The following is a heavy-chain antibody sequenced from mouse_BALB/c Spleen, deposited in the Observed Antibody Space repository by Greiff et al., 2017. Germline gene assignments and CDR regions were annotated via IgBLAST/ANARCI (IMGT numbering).Heavy chain of an antibody. V-gene: IGHV6-6*02. CDR1: GFTFSNYW. CDR2: IRLKSNNYAT. D-gene: IGHD2-4*01. CDR3: TRPLYYDYDGNAMDY. Sequence: EVKLEESGGGLVQPGGSMKLSCVASGFTFSNYWMNWVRQSPEKGLEWVAEIRLKSNNYATHYAESVKGRFTISRDDSKSSVYLQMNNLRAEDTGIYYCTRPLYYDYDGNAMDYWGQGTSVTVSS. J-gene: IGHJ4*01.